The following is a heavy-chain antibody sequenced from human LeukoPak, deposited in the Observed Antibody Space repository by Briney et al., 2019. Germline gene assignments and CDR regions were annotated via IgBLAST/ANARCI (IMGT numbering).Heavy chain of an antibody. J-gene: IGHJ5*01. CDR3: ARIPVDGMTTYRSNWFDS. D-gene: IGHD4-11*01. Sequence: ASETLSLTCTVSGGSISSGGYYWSWIRQHPGKGLEWIGYIYYSGSTYYNPSLKSRVTISVDTSKNQFSLKLSSVTAADTAVYYCARIPVDGMTTYRSNWFDSWGQGTLVTVSS. CDR1: GGSISSGGYY. V-gene: IGHV4-31*03. CDR2: IYYSGST.